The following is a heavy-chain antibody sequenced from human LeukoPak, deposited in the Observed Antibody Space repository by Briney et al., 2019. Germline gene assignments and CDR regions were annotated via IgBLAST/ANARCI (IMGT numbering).Heavy chain of an antibody. D-gene: IGHD2-21*02. J-gene: IGHJ6*02. CDR2: ISAYNGNT. V-gene: IGHV1-18*01. CDR3: ARGRTAYCGGDCYPTYYYYYGMDV. Sequence: ASVKVSCKASGYTFTSYGISWVRQAPGQGLEWMGWISAYNGNTNYAQKLQGRVTMTTDTSTSTAYMELRSLRSDDTAVYYCARGRTAYCGGDCYPTYYYYYGMDVWGQGTTVTASS. CDR1: GYTFTSYG.